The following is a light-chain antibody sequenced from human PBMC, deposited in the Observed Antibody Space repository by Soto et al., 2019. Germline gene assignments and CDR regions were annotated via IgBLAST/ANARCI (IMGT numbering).Light chain of an antibody. CDR1: QTTNTW. CDR2: DAS. Sequence: DIQMTPFPSTLSASVGDRVTITCRASQTTNTWLAWYQQKPGTAPKLLIYDASSLEGGVPSRFSGSGSGTEFTLAISSLQPDDSATYYCQQYNDNWTFGQGTKVDIK. V-gene: IGKV1-5*01. J-gene: IGKJ1*01. CDR3: QQYNDNWT.